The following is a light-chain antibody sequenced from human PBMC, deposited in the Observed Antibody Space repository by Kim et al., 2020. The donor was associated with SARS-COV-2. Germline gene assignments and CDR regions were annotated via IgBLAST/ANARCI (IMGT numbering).Light chain of an antibody. CDR2: EDN. CDR1: SGSIATNY. J-gene: IGLJ3*02. CDR3: QSYDGRVWV. V-gene: IGLV6-57*03. Sequence: GKTVTISCTRSSGSIATNYVQWYQQRPGSAPTNVMYEDNHRPSGVPDRFSGSIDSSSNSASLTISGLTTEDEADYYCQSYDGRVWVFGGGTQLTVL.